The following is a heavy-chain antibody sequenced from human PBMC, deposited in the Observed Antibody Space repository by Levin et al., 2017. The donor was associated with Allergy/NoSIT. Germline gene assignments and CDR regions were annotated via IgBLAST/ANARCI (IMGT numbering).Heavy chain of an antibody. J-gene: IGHJ4*02. CDR1: GFTFSSYR. V-gene: IGHV3-21*01. CDR2: ISSSSSYI. D-gene: IGHD6-6*01. Sequence: GASVKVSCAASGFTFSSYRMNWVRQAPGKGLEWVSSISSSSSYIYYADSVKGRFTISRDNAKNSLYLQMNSLRAEDTAVYYCARIHSIAARTPEYFDYWGQGTLVTVSS. CDR3: ARIHSIAARTPEYFDY.